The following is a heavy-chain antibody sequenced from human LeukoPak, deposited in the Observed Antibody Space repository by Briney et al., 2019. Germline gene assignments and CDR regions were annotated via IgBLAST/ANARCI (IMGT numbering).Heavy chain of an antibody. J-gene: IGHJ2*01. CDR2: VYYDGST. D-gene: IGHD3/OR15-3a*01. CDR3: ARRSHGDWFYFDL. CDR1: GGSITGFY. Sequence: PSETLSLTCTVSGGSITGFYWNWIRQPPGKGLEWIGYVYYDGSTDYNPSLKSRVTISLDTSKNQFSLKLSSVTAADTAVYYCARRSHGDWFYFDLWGRGTQVTVSS. V-gene: IGHV4-59*01.